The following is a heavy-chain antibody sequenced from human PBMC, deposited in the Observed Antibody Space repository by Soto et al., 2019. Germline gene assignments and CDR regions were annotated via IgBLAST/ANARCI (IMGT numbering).Heavy chain of an antibody. CDR2: ISGDGVHT. D-gene: IGHD3-16*01. V-gene: IGHV3-74*01. Sequence: EVQLAESGGGLVQPGGSLRLSCATSGFTFSRYWIHWVRQVPGGGLVWVSRISGDGVHTDYAESVKGRFTVSRDTAKSTAYLEMNHLRAEDTARYYCVRLGCVGEVDFCGQGILVTVSS. CDR3: VRLGCVGEVDF. CDR1: GFTFSRYW. J-gene: IGHJ4*02.